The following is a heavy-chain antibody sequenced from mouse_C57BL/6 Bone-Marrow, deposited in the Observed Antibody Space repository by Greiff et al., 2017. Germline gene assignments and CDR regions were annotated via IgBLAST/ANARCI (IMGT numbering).Heavy chain of an antibody. V-gene: IGHV8-12*01. CDR2: TYGDDDK. J-gene: IGHJ2*01. D-gene: IGHD1-1*01. Sequence: QVTLKVSGPGILQSSQTLSLSCSFSGFSLSTSGMGVSWIRQPSGQGLEWLAHTYGDDDKRYKPSLKSRLIISKDTSRNQVFLKITSVDTAYTATYFCARRGWAYYYGSSYFDYWGQGTTLTVSS. CDR3: ARRGWAYYYGSSYFDY. CDR1: GFSLSTSGMG.